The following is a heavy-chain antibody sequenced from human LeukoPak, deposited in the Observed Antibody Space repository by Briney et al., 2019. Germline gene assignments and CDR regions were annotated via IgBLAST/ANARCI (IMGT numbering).Heavy chain of an antibody. V-gene: IGHV3-21*01. CDR2: ISSSSSCI. CDR1: GFTFSSYS. J-gene: IGHJ4*02. D-gene: IGHD6-6*01. CDR3: ARVRSIAESGVDY. Sequence: PGGSLRLSCAASGFTFSSYSMNWVRQAPGKGLEWVSSISSSSSCIYYADSVKGRFTISRDNAKNSLYLQMNSLRAEDTAVYYCARVRSIAESGVDYWGQGTLVTVSS.